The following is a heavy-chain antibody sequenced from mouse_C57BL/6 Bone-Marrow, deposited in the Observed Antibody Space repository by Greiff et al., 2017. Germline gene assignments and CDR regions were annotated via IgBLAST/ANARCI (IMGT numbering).Heavy chain of an antibody. J-gene: IGHJ4*01. D-gene: IGHD1-3*01. Sequence: QVQLKQSGPELVKPGASVKISCKASGYAFSSSWMNWVKQRPGKGLEWIGRLYPGDGDTNYNGKFKGKAKLTADKSSSTAYMQLSSLTSEDSAVYFCARLEYKDAMDYWGQGTSVTVSS. CDR2: LYPGDGDT. CDR3: ARLEYKDAMDY. CDR1: GYAFSSSW. V-gene: IGHV1-82*01.